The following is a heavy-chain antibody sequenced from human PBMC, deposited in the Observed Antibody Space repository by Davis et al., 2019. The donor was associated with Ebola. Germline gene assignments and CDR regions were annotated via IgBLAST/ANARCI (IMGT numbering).Heavy chain of an antibody. CDR1: GYTFTGYY. Sequence: AASVKVSCKASGYTFTGYYMHWVRQAPGQGLEWMGWISAYNGNTNYAQKLQGRVTMTTDTSTSTAYMELRSLRSDDTAVYYCARGLIAGPIDYWGQGTLVTVSS. CDR3: ARGLIAGPIDY. V-gene: IGHV1-18*04. J-gene: IGHJ4*02. CDR2: ISAYNGNT. D-gene: IGHD1-26*01.